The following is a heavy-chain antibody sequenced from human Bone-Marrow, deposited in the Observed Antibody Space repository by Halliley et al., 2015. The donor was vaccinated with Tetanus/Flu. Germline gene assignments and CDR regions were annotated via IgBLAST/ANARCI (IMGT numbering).Heavy chain of an antibody. V-gene: IGHV3-30*18. D-gene: IGHD6-19*01. Sequence: LRLSCAASEFTFSGYAMHWVRQAPGKGLEWVALTSYDGSDKHYADSVKGRFTISRDNSKNTLYLQLNSLRPEDTAVYYCAKEAEQWLVREIDYWGQGTLVTVSS. CDR3: AKEAEQWLVREIDY. CDR2: TSYDGSDK. J-gene: IGHJ4*02. CDR1: EFTFSGYA.